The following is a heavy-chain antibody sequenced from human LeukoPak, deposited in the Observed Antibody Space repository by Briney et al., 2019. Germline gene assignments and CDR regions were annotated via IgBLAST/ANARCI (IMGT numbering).Heavy chain of an antibody. CDR3: ARLDGGYDSSGYQGPTHWYFDL. Sequence: PSETLSLTCTVSGGSISSSRYYWGWIRQPPGKGLEWIGSMYYSGSTYYNPSLKSRVTISVDTSKNQFSLKLSSVTAADTAVYYCARLDGGYDSSGYQGPTHWYFDLWGRGTLVTVSS. CDR1: GGSISSSRYY. D-gene: IGHD3-22*01. CDR2: MYYSGST. V-gene: IGHV4-39*01. J-gene: IGHJ2*01.